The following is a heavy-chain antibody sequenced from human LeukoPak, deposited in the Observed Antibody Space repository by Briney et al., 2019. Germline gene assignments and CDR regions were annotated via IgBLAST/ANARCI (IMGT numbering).Heavy chain of an antibody. CDR1: GFTLSIYA. D-gene: IGHD6-19*01. CDR3: ARGRLTSSWYYFDY. J-gene: IGHJ4*02. V-gene: IGHV3-30*04. CDR2: ISYDGSNK. Sequence: GGSLRLSCAASGFTLSIYAMHWVRRAPGKGLEWVALISYDGSNKYYADSVKGRFTISRDNAKNTLYLQMNSLRAEDTAVYYCARGRLTSSWYYFDYWGQGTLVTVSS.